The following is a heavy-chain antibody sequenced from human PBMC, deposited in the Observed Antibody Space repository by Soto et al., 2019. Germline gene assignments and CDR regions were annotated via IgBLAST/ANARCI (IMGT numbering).Heavy chain of an antibody. V-gene: IGHV4-31*03. CDR3: ARDRAGSHYYYYGMDV. CDR2: IYYSGST. D-gene: IGHD3-10*01. J-gene: IGHJ6*02. CDR1: GGSISSGGYY. Sequence: SETLSLTCTVPGGSISSGGYYWSWIRQHPGKGLEWIGYIYYSGSTYYNPSLKSRVTISVDTSKNQFSLKLSSVTAADTAVYYCARDRAGSHYYYYGMDVWGQGTTVTVSS.